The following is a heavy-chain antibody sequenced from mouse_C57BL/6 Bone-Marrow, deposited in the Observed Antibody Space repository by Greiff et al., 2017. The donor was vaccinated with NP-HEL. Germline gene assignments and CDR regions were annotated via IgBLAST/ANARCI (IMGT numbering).Heavy chain of an antibody. Sequence: EVKVVESGGGLVKPGGSLKLSCAASGFTFSSYAMSWVRQTPEKRLEWVATISDGGSYTYYPDNVKGRFTISRDNAKNNLYLQMSHLKSEDTAMYYCARDDSNRAWFAYWGQGTLVTVSA. CDR2: ISDGGSYT. CDR1: GFTFSSYA. D-gene: IGHD2-5*01. V-gene: IGHV5-4*01. CDR3: ARDDSNRAWFAY. J-gene: IGHJ3*01.